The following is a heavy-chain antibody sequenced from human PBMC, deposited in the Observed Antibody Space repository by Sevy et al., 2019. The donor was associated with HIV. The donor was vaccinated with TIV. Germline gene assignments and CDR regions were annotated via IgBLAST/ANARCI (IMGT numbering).Heavy chain of an antibody. CDR1: GVSVSSSY. Sequence: GGSLRLSCAASGVSVSSSYMSWVRQAPGKGLEWVSVIYSGSSTYYADSVRGRFTISRVNSKNTLYLQMNSLRAEATAVYYCAREYCITTSCHYYFGMDVWGQGTTVTVSS. J-gene: IGHJ6*02. CDR3: AREYCITTSCHYYFGMDV. CDR2: IYSGSST. D-gene: IGHD2-2*01. V-gene: IGHV3-53*01.